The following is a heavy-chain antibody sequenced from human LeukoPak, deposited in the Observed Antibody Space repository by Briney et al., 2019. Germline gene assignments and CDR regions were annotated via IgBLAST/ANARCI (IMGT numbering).Heavy chain of an antibody. J-gene: IGHJ4*02. Sequence: GGTLRLSCAASGFTFTTYGMNWVRQAPGKGLEWVSGISPSGGITYYTDSVKGRFTISRDNAKNTLFLQMNSLRAEDTAVYYCAREKTYYYDSSGYPALDYWGQGTLVTVSS. CDR2: ISPSGGIT. V-gene: IGHV3-23*01. CDR3: AREKTYYYDSSGYPALDY. CDR1: GFTFTTYG. D-gene: IGHD3-22*01.